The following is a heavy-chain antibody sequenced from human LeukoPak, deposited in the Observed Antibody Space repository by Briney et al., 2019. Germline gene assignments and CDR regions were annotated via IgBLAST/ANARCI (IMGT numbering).Heavy chain of an antibody. V-gene: IGHV3-30-3*01. D-gene: IGHD4-11*01. CDR3: ARTTPNEYYFDY. CDR2: ISYDGSNK. Sequence: GGSLRLSCAASGFTFSSYAMHWVRQALGKGLEWVAVISYDGSNKYYADSVKGRFTISRDNSKNTLYLQMNSLRAEDTAVYYCARTTPNEYYFDYWGQGTLVTVSS. J-gene: IGHJ4*02. CDR1: GFTFSSYA.